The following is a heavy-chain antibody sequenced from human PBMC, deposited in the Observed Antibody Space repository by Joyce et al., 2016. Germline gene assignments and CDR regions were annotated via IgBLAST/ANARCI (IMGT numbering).Heavy chain of an antibody. Sequence: QVQLQESGPGLVKPSGTLSLTCAVSGGSISSAPWWSWVRQPPGKGLEWIGEIYLGGSTTYNPSLKSRVTISVDKSKNQLSLKMNSVTAADTAVYYCARNGAYSQDSWGQGTLVTVSS. V-gene: IGHV4-4*02. CDR2: IYLGGST. D-gene: IGHD5-12*01. J-gene: IGHJ5*01. CDR1: GGSISSAPW. CDR3: ARNGAYSQDS.